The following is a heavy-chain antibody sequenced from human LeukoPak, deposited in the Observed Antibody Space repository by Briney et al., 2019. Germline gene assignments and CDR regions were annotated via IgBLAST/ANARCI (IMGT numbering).Heavy chain of an antibody. CDR1: GFTFSSYD. CDR2: IRPSGDNT. V-gene: IGHV3-23*01. CDR3: ARRSGIAVAGASDY. Sequence: GGSLRLSCAASGFTFSSYDMTWVRQAPGRGLEWVSSIRPSGDNTYYGDSVKGRFTISRDNSKNTLYLQMNSLRAEDTAVYYCARRSGIAVAGASDYWGQGTLVTVSS. J-gene: IGHJ4*02. D-gene: IGHD6-19*01.